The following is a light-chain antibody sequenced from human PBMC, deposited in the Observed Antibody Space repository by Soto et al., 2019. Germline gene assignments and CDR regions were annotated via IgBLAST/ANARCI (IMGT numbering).Light chain of an antibody. CDR2: GAS. J-gene: IGKJ1*01. Sequence: EIVMQKSPATLSVSPGERATLSCRARQSVSLNLAWYPQKPGQAPRLLIYGASTRATGIPARFSGSGCGTELTLTLSSLQSEDFEVYHCQHSNSWPRTWTFGQGTKVDIK. CDR3: QHSNSWPRTWT. V-gene: IGKV3-15*01. CDR1: QSVSLN.